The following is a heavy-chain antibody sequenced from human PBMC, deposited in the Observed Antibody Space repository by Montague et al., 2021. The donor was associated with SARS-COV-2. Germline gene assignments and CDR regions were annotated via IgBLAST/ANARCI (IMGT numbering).Heavy chain of an antibody. CDR1: GGSISSSSYY. CDR2: IYYSGST. J-gene: IGHJ6*02. V-gene: IGHV4-39*07. Sequence: SETLSLTCAVSGGSISSSSYYWGWIRQPLGKGLEWIGRIYYSGSTYYNPSLKSRVTISVDTSKNQFSLKLSSVTAADTAVYYCARDKAEYIVVVPAVPLAYGMDVWGQGTTVTVSS. CDR3: ARDKAEYIVVVPAVPLAYGMDV. D-gene: IGHD2-2*01.